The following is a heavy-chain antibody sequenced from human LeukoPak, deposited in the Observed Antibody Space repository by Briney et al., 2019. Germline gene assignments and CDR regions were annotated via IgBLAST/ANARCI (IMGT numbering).Heavy chain of an antibody. J-gene: IGHJ5*02. D-gene: IGHD3-10*01. CDR2: IIPIFGTA. CDR3: ASAGPLLWFGEAWFDP. CDR1: GGTFISYA. Sequence: SVKVSCKASGGTFISYAISWVRQAPGQGLEWMGGIIPIFGTANYAQKFQGRVTITADKSTSTAYMELSSLRSEDTAVYYCASAGPLLWFGEAWFDPWGQGTLVTVSS. V-gene: IGHV1-69*06.